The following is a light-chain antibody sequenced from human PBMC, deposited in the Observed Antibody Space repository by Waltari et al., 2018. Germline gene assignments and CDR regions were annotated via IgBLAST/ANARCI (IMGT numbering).Light chain of an antibody. CDR2: DVS. CDR3: SSYTRSSTLWV. V-gene: IGLV2-14*03. CDR1: SRDVGGYNY. Sequence: QSALTQPASVSGSPGQSITIPCPGTSRDVGGYNYVSWYQQHPAKAPKLMIYDVSNRPSAVYNVLPASKSGNTASLTISGLQAEDEADYSCSSYTRSSTLWVCGGGTKLTVL. J-gene: IGLJ3*02.